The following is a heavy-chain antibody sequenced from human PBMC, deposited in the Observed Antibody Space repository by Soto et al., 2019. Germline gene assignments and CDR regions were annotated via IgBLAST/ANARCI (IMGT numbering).Heavy chain of an antibody. D-gene: IGHD2-2*01. CDR1: PYSCTTYH. V-gene: IGHV1-46*01. CDR3: ARGDIVLVPASEGNWFGP. CDR2: INPDAGAT. J-gene: IGHJ5*02. Sequence: ASVKVSCKASPYSCTTYHIHWVRQAPGQGLEWMGLINPDAGATNYAQRFQGRLRLTRDTSTSTVYMELRSLRFDDTAVYYCARGDIVLVPASEGNWFGPWGQGTLVTVSS.